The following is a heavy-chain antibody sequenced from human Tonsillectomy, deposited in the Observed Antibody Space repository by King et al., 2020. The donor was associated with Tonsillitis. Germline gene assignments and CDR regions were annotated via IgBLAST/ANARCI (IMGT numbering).Heavy chain of an antibody. CDR3: AGCYDSSGYYWDY. CDR2: IYYSGST. V-gene: IGHV4-39*01. D-gene: IGHD3-22*01. CDR1: GGSISSSSYY. Sequence: LQLQESGPGLVKPSETLSLTCTVSGGSISSSSYYWGWIRQPPGKGLEWIGSIYYSGSTYYNPSLKSRVTISVDTSKNQFSLKLSSVTAADTAVYYCAGCYDSSGYYWDYWGQGTLVTVSS. J-gene: IGHJ4*02.